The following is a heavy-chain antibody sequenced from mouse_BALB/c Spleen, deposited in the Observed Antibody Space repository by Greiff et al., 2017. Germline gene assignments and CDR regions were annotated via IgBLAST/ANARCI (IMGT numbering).Heavy chain of an antibody. V-gene: IGHV1-14*01. Sequence: VQLQQSGPELVKPGASVKMSCKASGYTFTSYVMHWVKQKPGQGLEWIGYINPYNDGTKYNEKFKGKATLTSDKSSSTAYMELSSLTSEDSAVYYCAREGYGNYEDYYAMDYWGQGTSVTVSS. D-gene: IGHD2-1*01. CDR2: INPYNDGT. J-gene: IGHJ4*01. CDR1: GYTFTSYV. CDR3: AREGYGNYEDYYAMDY.